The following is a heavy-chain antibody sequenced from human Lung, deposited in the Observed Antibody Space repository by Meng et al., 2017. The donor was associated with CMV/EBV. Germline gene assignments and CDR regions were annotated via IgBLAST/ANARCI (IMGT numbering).Heavy chain of an antibody. Sequence: GESLKISCAASGFTFRNYNMNWVRQAPGKGLEWVSSIDSSSTYIYYVESVKGRFTISRDNAKNSLFLQMNSLRAEDTAVYYCASSDLDIKLWLPFDHWGQGTXVTVSS. D-gene: IGHD5-12*01. J-gene: IGHJ4*02. CDR2: IDSSSTYI. CDR3: ASSDLDIKLWLPFDH. V-gene: IGHV3-21*01. CDR1: GFTFRNYN.